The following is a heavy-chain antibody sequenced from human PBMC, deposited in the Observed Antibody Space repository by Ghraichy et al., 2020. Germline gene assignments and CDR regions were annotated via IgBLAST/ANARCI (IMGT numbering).Heavy chain of an antibody. CDR3: ARVPVIAARRVGPYYFDY. CDR1: GGSFSGYY. CDR2: INHSGST. V-gene: IGHV4-34*01. Sequence: SETLSLTCAVYGGSFSGYYWSWIRQPPGKGLEWIGEINHSGSTNYNPSLKSRVTISVDTSKNQFSLKLSSVTAADTAVYYCARVPVIAARRVGPYYFDYWGQGTLVTVSS. D-gene: IGHD6-6*01. J-gene: IGHJ4*02.